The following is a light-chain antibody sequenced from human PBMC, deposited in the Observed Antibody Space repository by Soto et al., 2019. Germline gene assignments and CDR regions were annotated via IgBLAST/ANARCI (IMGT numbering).Light chain of an antibody. V-gene: IGLV1-40*01. CDR3: QSYDNSLRVL. Sequence: QSVLTQTPSVSGAPGQSVTIPCTGSRSNIGSGFDVHWYQQVPGTAPKLLIFGNNNRPSGVPDRFSGSKSGSSASLAIAGLQAEDEADYFCQSYDNSLRVLFGGGTKVTVL. CDR1: RSNIGSGFD. J-gene: IGLJ2*01. CDR2: GNN.